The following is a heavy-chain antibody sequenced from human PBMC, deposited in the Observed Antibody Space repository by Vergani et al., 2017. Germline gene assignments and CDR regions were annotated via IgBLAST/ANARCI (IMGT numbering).Heavy chain of an antibody. Sequence: QVQLQESGPGLVKPSETLSLTCTVSGGSISSYYWSWIRQPPGKGLEWIGYIYYSGSTNYNPSLKSRVTISVDTSKNQFSLKLSSVTAADTAVYYCARDSVSVRYGGNNDWGQGTLVTVSS. V-gene: IGHV4-59*01. D-gene: IGHD4-23*01. CDR2: IYYSGST. CDR3: ARDSVSVRYGGNND. CDR1: GGSISSYY. J-gene: IGHJ4*02.